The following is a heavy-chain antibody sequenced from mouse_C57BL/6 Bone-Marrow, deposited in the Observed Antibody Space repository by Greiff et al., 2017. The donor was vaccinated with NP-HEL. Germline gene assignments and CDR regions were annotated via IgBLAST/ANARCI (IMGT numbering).Heavy chain of an antibody. V-gene: IGHV1-55*01. CDR2: IYPGSGST. Sequence: VQLQQPGAELVKPGASVKMSCKASGYTFTSYWITWVKQRPGQGLEWIGDIYPGSGSTNYNEKFKSKATLTVDTSSSTAYMQLSSLTSEDSAVYYCARGEYYGSSPWFAYWGQGTLVTVSA. J-gene: IGHJ3*01. CDR3: ARGEYYGSSPWFAY. CDR1: GYTFTSYW. D-gene: IGHD1-1*01.